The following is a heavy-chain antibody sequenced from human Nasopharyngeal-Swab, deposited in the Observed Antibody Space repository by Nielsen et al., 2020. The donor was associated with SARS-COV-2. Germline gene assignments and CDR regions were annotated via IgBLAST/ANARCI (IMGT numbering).Heavy chain of an antibody. CDR2: IRGSGTET. D-gene: IGHD5-18*01. J-gene: IGHJ4*02. CDR3: ARDLPGYSDGYDNFDS. Sequence: GGSLRLSCAASGFTFTSYVMSWVRQAPGKGLEWISDIRGSGTETHYADSVKGRCTISRDTSKNTLYLQMNSLRTEDTAVYYCARDLPGYSDGYDNFDSWGQGTLVTVSS. CDR1: GFTFTSYV. V-gene: IGHV3-23*01.